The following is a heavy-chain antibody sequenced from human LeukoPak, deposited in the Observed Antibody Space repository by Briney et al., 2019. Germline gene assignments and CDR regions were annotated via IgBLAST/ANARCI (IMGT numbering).Heavy chain of an antibody. D-gene: IGHD2-8*01. Sequence: GGSLRLSCAASGFTFSSYAMNWVRQAPGRGLEWVSGFSGSGGTTYYADSVKGRFTISRDNSKNTLYLQTNSLRAEDTAVYYCANGNRCTSPNCLGYYYFYMDVWGKGTTVTVSS. CDR3: ANGNRCTSPNCLGYYYFYMDV. CDR1: GFTFSSYA. CDR2: FSGSGGTT. J-gene: IGHJ6*03. V-gene: IGHV3-23*01.